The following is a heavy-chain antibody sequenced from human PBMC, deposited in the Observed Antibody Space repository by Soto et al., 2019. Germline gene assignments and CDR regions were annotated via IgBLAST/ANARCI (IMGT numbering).Heavy chain of an antibody. Sequence: GGSLRLSCSASGFTFSSYAMHWVRQAPGKGLEYVSAISSNGGSTYYADSVKGRFTISRDNSKNTLYLQMSSLRAEDTAVYYCVKVINPHGKGSFDYWGQGTLVTVPQ. V-gene: IGHV3-64D*06. J-gene: IGHJ4*02. CDR1: GFTFSSYA. CDR3: VKVINPHGKGSFDY. D-gene: IGHD2-15*01. CDR2: ISSNGGST.